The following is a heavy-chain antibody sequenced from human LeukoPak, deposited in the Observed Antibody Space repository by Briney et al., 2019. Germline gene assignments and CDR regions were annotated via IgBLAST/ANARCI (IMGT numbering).Heavy chain of an antibody. CDR1: GGSISSSAYY. J-gene: IGHJ3*02. Sequence: PSETLSLTCSVSGGSISSSAYYWGWIRQPPGQGLEWIGSIYYSGNTYYNPSLKSPVTISIDTSKNQFSLKLSSVTAADTAVYYCARSGVLKGLNIAALGRVVRHGAFDIWGQGTMVTVSS. D-gene: IGHD6-13*01. CDR3: ARSGVLKGLNIAALGRVVRHGAFDI. V-gene: IGHV4-39*07. CDR2: IYYSGNT.